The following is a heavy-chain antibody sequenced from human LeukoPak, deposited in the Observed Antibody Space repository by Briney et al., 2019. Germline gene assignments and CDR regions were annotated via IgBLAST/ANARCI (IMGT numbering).Heavy chain of an antibody. V-gene: IGHV1-69*13. J-gene: IGHJ6*03. CDR1: GGTFSSYA. CDR3: TSGDDSSGYSPYDYYMDG. CDR2: SIPNFRKA. D-gene: IGHD3-22*01. Sequence: ASVKLSRTASGGTFSSYAISWVRKGPGQGLEWMGGSIPNFRKAHYAQKFHGRVTITADESTSTAYMELSSLRPEDTAVYYCTSGDDSSGYSPYDYYMDGCVKGAT.